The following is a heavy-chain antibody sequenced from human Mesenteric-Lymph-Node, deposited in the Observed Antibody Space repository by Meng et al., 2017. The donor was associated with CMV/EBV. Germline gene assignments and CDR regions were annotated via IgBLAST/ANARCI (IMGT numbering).Heavy chain of an antibody. CDR1: GGSFIGYY. CDR2: INHSGVP. V-gene: IGHV4-34*01. CDR3: ARGSDIPVNNY. D-gene: IGHD2-15*01. J-gene: IGHJ4*02. Sequence: QVQLRQWGAGLLKASETLSLTCAVYGGSFIGYYWSCIRQPPGKGLEWIGEINHSGVPNYNPSLKSRVTIPLDRSKNQFSLKLSSVTAEDTAVYYCARGSDIPVNNYWGQGTLVTVSS.